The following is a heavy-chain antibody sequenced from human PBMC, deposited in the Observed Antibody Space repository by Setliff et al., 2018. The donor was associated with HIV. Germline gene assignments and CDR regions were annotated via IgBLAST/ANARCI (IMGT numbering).Heavy chain of an antibody. D-gene: IGHD1-7*01. V-gene: IGHV4-59*01. CDR3: ARGDGTKYYYYYYMDV. CDR2: IYYSGST. Sequence: KPSETLSLTCAVYGGSFSGYYWSWIRQPPGKGLEWIGYIYYSGSTNYNPSLKSRVTISVDTSKNQFSLKLSSVTAADTAVYYCARGDGTKYYYYYYMDVWGKGTTVTVS. CDR1: GGSFSGYY. J-gene: IGHJ6*03.